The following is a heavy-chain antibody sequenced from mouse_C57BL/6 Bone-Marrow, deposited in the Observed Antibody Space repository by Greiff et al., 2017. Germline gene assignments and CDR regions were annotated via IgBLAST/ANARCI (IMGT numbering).Heavy chain of an antibody. CDR3: ARLDSSGYW. D-gene: IGHD3-2*02. Sequence: QVQLQQPGAELVMPGASVKLSCKASGYTFTSYWMHWVKQRPGQGLEWIGEIDPSDSYTNYNQKFKGKSTLTVDKSSSTAYMQLSSLTSEDSAVYYCARLDSSGYWWGKGTTLTVAS. CDR1: GYTFTSYW. V-gene: IGHV1-69*01. J-gene: IGHJ2*01. CDR2: IDPSDSYT.